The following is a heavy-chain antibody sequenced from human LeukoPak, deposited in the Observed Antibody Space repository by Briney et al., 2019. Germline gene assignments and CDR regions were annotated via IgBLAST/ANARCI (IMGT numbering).Heavy chain of an antibody. CDR1: GGSISSSSYY. V-gene: IGHV4-39*01. D-gene: IGHD4-17*01. Sequence: SETLSLTCTVSGGSISSSSYYWGWIRQPPGKGLDWIGSIYYGGSTYYNPSLKSRVTMSVDTSKNQFSLKLSSVTAADTSVYYCARVARYGDYFVDYWGQGTLVTVSS. CDR3: ARVARYGDYFVDY. J-gene: IGHJ4*02. CDR2: IYYGGST.